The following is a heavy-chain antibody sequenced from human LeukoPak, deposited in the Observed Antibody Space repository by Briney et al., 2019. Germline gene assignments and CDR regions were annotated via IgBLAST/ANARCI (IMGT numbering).Heavy chain of an antibody. V-gene: IGHV1-69*05. CDR3: ARAGSIITMVRGVIPSFDY. Sequence: SVNVSCKASGGTFSSYAISWVRQAPGQGLEWMGGIIPIFGTANYAQKFQGRVTITTDESTSTAYMELSSLRSEDTAVHYCARAGSIITMVRGVIPSFDYWGQGTLVTVSS. CDR2: IIPIFGTA. J-gene: IGHJ4*02. CDR1: GGTFSSYA. D-gene: IGHD3-10*01.